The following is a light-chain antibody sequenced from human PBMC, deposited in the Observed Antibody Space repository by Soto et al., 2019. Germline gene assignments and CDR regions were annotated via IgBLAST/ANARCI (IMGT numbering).Light chain of an antibody. V-gene: IGKV3-15*01. CDR1: QSIAYN. CDR3: QQRSNWRVT. J-gene: IGKJ4*01. Sequence: EIVMTQSPATLSVSPGERATLSCRASQSIAYNLAWYRQKPGQAPRLPIYAASTRATGIPARFSGSGSGTEFTLTISSLEPEDIAVYYCQQRSNWRVTFGGGTKVDIK. CDR2: AAS.